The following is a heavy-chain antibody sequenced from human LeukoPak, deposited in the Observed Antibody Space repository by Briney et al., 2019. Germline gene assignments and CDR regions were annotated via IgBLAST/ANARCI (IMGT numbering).Heavy chain of an antibody. CDR2: INPNSGGT. J-gene: IGHJ4*02. CDR3: ARPTTRGYSYGYGEGY. Sequence: ASVKVSCKASGYTFTGYYTHWVRQAPGQGLEWMGWINPNSGGTNYAQKFQGRVTMTRDTSISTAYMELSRLRSDDTAVYYCARPTTRGYSYGYGEGYWGQGTLDTVSS. D-gene: IGHD5-18*01. CDR1: GYTFTGYY. V-gene: IGHV1-2*02.